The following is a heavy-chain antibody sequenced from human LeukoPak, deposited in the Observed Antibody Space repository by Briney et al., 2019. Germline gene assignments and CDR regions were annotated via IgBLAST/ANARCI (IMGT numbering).Heavy chain of an antibody. Sequence: SGGSLRLSCAASGFTFSSYEMNWVRQAPGKGLEWVSYISSSGSTIYYADSVKGRFTISRDNAKNSLYLQMNSLRAEDTAVYYCARGSAAAGTAGHDYWGQGTLVTVSS. J-gene: IGHJ4*02. CDR2: ISSSGSTI. CDR1: GFTFSSYE. CDR3: ARGSAAAGTAGHDY. V-gene: IGHV3-48*03. D-gene: IGHD6-13*01.